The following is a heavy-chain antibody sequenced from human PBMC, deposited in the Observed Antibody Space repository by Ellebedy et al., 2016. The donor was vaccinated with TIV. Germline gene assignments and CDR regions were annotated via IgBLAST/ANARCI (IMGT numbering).Heavy chain of an antibody. CDR3: ARVRNYYDSSGYYWPYNGFDP. Sequence: LRLSXAVSGDSISSGGYSWSWIRQPPGKGLEWIGYIYHSGKTYYNPSLKSRVTISVDRPKNQFSVRLNSVTAADTAVYYCARVRNYYDSSGYYWPYNGFDPWGQGTLVTVSS. CDR1: GDSISSGGYS. V-gene: IGHV4-30-2*01. CDR2: IYHSGKT. D-gene: IGHD3-22*01. J-gene: IGHJ5*02.